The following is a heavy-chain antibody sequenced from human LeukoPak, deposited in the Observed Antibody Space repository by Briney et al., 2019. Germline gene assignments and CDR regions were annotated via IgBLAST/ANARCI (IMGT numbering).Heavy chain of an antibody. J-gene: IGHJ4*02. V-gene: IGHV3-48*04. CDR3: ARGDWYYYDSSGYGH. CDR1: GFTFSSYS. D-gene: IGHD3-22*01. CDR2: ISSSSSTI. Sequence: GGSLRLSCAASGFTFSSYSMNWVRQAPGKRLEWVSYISSSSSTIYYAHSVKGRFTISRDNAKNSLYLQMNTLRAEDTAVYYCARGDWYYYDSSGYGHWGQGTLVTVSS.